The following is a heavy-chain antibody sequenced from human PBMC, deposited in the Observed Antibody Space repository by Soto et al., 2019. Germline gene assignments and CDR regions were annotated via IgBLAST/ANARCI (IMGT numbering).Heavy chain of an antibody. V-gene: IGHV1-69*06. CDR1: GGTFSSYA. Sequence: QVQLVQSGAEVKKPGSSVKVSCKASGGTFSSYAISWVRQAPGQGLEWMGGIIPIFGTANYAQKFQGRVTITADKSTSTAYMELSSLRSEDTAVYYCASCVEDETHPFHYYYYGMDVWGQGTTVTVSS. J-gene: IGHJ6*02. D-gene: IGHD2-15*01. CDR2: IIPIFGTA. CDR3: ASCVEDETHPFHYYYYGMDV.